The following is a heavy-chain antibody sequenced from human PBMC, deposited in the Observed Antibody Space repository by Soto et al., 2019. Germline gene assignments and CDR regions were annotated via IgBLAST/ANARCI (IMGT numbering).Heavy chain of an antibody. CDR2: IKQDGSEK. CDR1: GFTFSSYW. V-gene: IGHV3-7*03. CDR3: ARAVEDIVLMVYANDY. Sequence: EVQLVESGGGLVQPGGPLRLSCAASGFTFSSYWMSWVRQAPGKGLEGVANIKQDGSEKYYVDSVKGRFTISRDNAKNSLYLQMNSLRAEDTAGYYCARAVEDIVLMVYANDYWGQGALVTVSS. J-gene: IGHJ4*02. D-gene: IGHD2-8*01.